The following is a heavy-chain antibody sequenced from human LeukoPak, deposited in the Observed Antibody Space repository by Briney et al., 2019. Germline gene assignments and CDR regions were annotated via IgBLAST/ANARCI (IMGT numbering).Heavy chain of an antibody. CDR2: ISSSSSYI. CDR3: ARDKDVVVVAARYMDV. V-gene: IGHV3-21*01. D-gene: IGHD2-15*01. J-gene: IGHJ6*03. Sequence: GGSLRLSCAASGFTVSSYSMNWVRQAPGKGLEWVSSISSSSSYIYYADSVKGRFTISRDNAKNSLYLQMNSLRAEDTAVYYCARDKDVVVVAARYMDVWGKGTTVTISS. CDR1: GFTVSSYS.